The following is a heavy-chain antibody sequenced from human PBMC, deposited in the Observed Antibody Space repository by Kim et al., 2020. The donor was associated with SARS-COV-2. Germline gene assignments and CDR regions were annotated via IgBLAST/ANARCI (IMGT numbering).Heavy chain of an antibody. J-gene: IGHJ6*02. D-gene: IGHD3-22*01. CDR1: GGSISSYY. Sequence: SETLSLTCTVSGGSISSYYWSWIRQPPGKGLGWIGYIYYSGSTNYNPSLKSRVTISVDTSKNQFSLKLSSVTAADTAVYYCARDGPLLNYYDSSGYLYGMDVWGQGTTVTVSS. V-gene: IGHV4-59*13. CDR2: IYYSGST. CDR3: ARDGPLLNYYDSSGYLYGMDV.